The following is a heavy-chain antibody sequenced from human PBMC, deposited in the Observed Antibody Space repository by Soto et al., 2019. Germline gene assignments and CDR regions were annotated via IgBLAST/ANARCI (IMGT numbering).Heavy chain of an antibody. CDR2: MNPNSGNT. Sequence: ASVKVSCKASGYTFTSYDINWVRQATGQGLEWMGWMNPNSGNTGYAQKFQGRVTMTRNTSISTAYMELSSLRSEDTAVYYCAGDFWSGYYGRQNWFDPWGQGTLVTVSS. CDR1: GYTFTSYD. V-gene: IGHV1-8*01. CDR3: AGDFWSGYYGRQNWFDP. J-gene: IGHJ5*02. D-gene: IGHD3-3*01.